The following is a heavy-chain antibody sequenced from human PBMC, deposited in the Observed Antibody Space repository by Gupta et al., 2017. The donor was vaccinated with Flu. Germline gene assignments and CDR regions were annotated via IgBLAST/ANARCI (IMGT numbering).Heavy chain of an antibody. D-gene: IGHD2-2*01. CDR3: AKAARRYCISDTCHFDY. CDR2: ISGSGVGT. CDR1: AFTFSDSA. V-gene: IGHV3-23*01. J-gene: IGHJ4*02. Sequence: EVQLLESGGGWVQPGGSLRLSCVGSAFTFSDSAVRWVRQHPGKGLEWVSSISGSGVGTDYADSVRGRFTSSRDNSKNTLYRQRDSLRVEDTAVYYWAKAARRYCISDTCHFDYWGQGTLVTVSS.